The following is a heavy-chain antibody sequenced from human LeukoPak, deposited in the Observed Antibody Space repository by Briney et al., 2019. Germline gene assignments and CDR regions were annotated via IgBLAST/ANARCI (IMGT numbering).Heavy chain of an antibody. CDR1: GGSISSGY. CDR2: IYYRGDT. J-gene: IGHJ5*02. Sequence: SETLSLTCTISGGSISSGYWSWIRQPPGKGLEWIGYIYYRGDTNYNPSLRTRITISVDTSKNQFSLKLSAVTAADTAVYFCARVYRDSSGYYTWFDPWSQGTLVTVSS. CDR3: ARVYRDSSGYYTWFDP. V-gene: IGHV4-59*01. D-gene: IGHD3-22*01.